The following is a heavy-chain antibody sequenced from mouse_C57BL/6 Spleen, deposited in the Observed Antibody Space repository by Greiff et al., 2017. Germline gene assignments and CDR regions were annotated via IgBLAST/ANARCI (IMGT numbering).Heavy chain of an antibody. J-gene: IGHJ2*01. V-gene: IGHV1-7*01. CDR1: GYTFTSYW. D-gene: IGHD4-1*01. CDR3: ARGTGTFDY. Sequence: QVQLKESGAELAKPGASVKLSCKASGYTFTSYWMHWVKPRPGQGLEWIGYITPSSGYTKYNQKFKDKATLTATKSSSTAYMQLSSLTYEDSAVYYCARGTGTFDYWGQGTTLTVAS. CDR2: ITPSSGYT.